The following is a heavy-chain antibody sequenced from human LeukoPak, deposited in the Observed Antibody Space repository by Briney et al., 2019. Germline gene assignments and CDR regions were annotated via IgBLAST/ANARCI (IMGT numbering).Heavy chain of an antibody. D-gene: IGHD3-22*01. V-gene: IGHV3-21*01. CDR1: GFTFSSYS. Sequence: GGSLRLSCAASGFTFSSYSMNWVRQAPGRGLKWVSSISSSSSYIYYADSVKGRFTISRDNAKNSLYLQMNSLRAEDTAVYYCARDEYYYDSSLYFQHWGQGTLVTVSS. CDR3: ARDEYYYDSSLYFQH. J-gene: IGHJ1*01. CDR2: ISSSSSYI.